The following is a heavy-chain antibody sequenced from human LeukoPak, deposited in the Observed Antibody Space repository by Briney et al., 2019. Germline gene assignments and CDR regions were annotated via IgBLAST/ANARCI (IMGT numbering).Heavy chain of an antibody. V-gene: IGHV4-31*03. CDR1: GGSISSGGYY. CDR2: IYYSGST. CDR3: ARGVSSSWQFNWFDP. D-gene: IGHD6-13*01. J-gene: IGHJ5*02. Sequence: PSETLSPTCTVSGGSISSGGYYWSWLRQHPGKGLEWIGYIYYSGSTYYNPSLKSRVTISVDTSKNQFSLKLSSVTAADTAVYYCARGVSSSWQFNWFDPWGQGTLVTVSS.